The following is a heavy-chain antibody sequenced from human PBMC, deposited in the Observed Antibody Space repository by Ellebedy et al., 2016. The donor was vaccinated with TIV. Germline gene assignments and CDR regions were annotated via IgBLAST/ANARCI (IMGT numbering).Heavy chain of an antibody. CDR3: ATDGSYGDYLSPAHAFEN. J-gene: IGHJ3*02. Sequence: GESLKISCGASGFSFRSYWMTWVRQAPGKGLEWVANIYQDGSKKNYVDSVKGRFTISRDNAKNSLYLQMNSLRAEDTAVYYCATDGSYGDYLSPAHAFENWGQGTMVIVSS. D-gene: IGHD4-17*01. CDR2: IYQDGSKK. V-gene: IGHV3-7*01. CDR1: GFSFRSYW.